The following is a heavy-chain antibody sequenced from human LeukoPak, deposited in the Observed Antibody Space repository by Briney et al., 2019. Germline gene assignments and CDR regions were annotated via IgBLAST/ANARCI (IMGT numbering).Heavy chain of an antibody. CDR3: ARISRLWELLPEAYYFNY. V-gene: IGHV1-2*02. Sequence: ASVRVSCKASGYTFTGYYMNWVRQAPGQGREWMGWINPNSGGTNYAQKFQGRVTLTRDASINTAYMELSRLRSDDTAVYYCARISRLWELLPEAYYFNYWGQGTLVTVSA. CDR1: GYTFTGYY. D-gene: IGHD1-26*01. CDR2: INPNSGGT. J-gene: IGHJ4*02.